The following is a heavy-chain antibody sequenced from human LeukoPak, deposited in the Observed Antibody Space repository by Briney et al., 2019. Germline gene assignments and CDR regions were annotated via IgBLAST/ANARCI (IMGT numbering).Heavy chain of an antibody. CDR3: ARGGVDTAKGDYMDV. J-gene: IGHJ6*03. Sequence: GGSLRLSCAASGFTFSSYGMHWVRQAPGKGLEWVAVIWYDGSNKYYADSVKGRFTISRDNSKNTLYLQMNSLRAEDTAVYYCARGGVDTAKGDYMDVWGKGTTVTVSS. CDR2: IWYDGSNK. D-gene: IGHD5-18*01. V-gene: IGHV3-33*01. CDR1: GFTFSSYG.